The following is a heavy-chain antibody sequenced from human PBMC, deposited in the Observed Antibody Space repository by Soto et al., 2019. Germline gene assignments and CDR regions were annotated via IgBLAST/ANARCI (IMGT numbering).Heavy chain of an antibody. CDR3: ARLLTVTTSGGMDV. V-gene: IGHV1-69*06. Sequence: ASVKVSCKVSGYTLTELSMHWVRQAPGQGLEWMGGIIPIFGSTNYAQKFQGRVTITADKSTSTAYMELSSLRSEDTAMYYCARLLTVTTSGGMDVWGQGTTVTVSS. J-gene: IGHJ6*02. D-gene: IGHD4-4*01. CDR1: GYTLTELS. CDR2: IIPIFGST.